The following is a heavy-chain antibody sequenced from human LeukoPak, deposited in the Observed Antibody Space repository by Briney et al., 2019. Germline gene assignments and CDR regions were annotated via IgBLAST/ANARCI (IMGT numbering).Heavy chain of an antibody. CDR2: ISAYNGNT. D-gene: IGHD3-3*01. CDR3: ATLQDPFFWSGYSSSRYWFDP. J-gene: IGHJ5*02. CDR1: GYTFTSYG. V-gene: IGHV1-18*01. Sequence: ASVKVSCKASGYTFTSYGISWVRQAPGQGLEWMGWISAYNGNTNYAQKLQGRVTMTTDTSTSTAYMELRSLRSDDTAVYYCATLQDPFFWSGYSSSRYWFDPWGQGTLVTVSS.